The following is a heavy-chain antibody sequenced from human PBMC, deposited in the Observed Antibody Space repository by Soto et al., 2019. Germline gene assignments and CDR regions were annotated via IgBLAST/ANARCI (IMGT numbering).Heavy chain of an antibody. CDR1: GYTFISYG. Sequence: ASVKVSCKASGYTFISYGIIWVRQAPGQGLELMGWISGYNNNKNYAQKYQARVTMTTDTSTRTAYMELRSLRSDDTAVYYCARVGAIAPAEGDYWGQGTLVTVSS. J-gene: IGHJ4*02. CDR3: ARVGAIAPAEGDY. V-gene: IGHV1-18*01. D-gene: IGHD6-13*01. CDR2: ISGYNNNK.